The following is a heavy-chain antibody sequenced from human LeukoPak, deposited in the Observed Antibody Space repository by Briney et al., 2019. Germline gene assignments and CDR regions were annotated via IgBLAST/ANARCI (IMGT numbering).Heavy chain of an antibody. V-gene: IGHV3-74*01. D-gene: IGHD5-24*01. Sequence: GGSLRLSCAASGFTFSSYWTHWVRQAPGKGLVWVSRINSDGSSTSYADSVKGRFTISRDNAKNTLYLQMNSLRAEDTAVYYCARVEMATILGIDYWGQGTLVTVSS. CDR1: GFTFSSYW. J-gene: IGHJ4*02. CDR2: INSDGSST. CDR3: ARVEMATILGIDY.